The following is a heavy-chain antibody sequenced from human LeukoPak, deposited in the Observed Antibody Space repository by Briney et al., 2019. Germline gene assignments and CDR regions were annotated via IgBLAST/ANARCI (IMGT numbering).Heavy chain of an antibody. V-gene: IGHV3-23*01. D-gene: IGHD3-22*01. Sequence: GGSLRLSCADSGISFTTYAMSWVRQAPGKGREWVSGISGSGGSTYYADSVRGRCTISRDNSKNTLYLQMNSLIAEDTAVYYCARDHYYADGGYYYVRLYYFDYWGQGTLVTVSS. CDR3: ARDHYYADGGYYYVRLYYFDY. CDR1: GISFTTYA. CDR2: ISGSGGST. J-gene: IGHJ4*02.